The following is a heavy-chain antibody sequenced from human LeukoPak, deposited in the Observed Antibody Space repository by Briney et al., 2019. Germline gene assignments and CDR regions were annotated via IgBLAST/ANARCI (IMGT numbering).Heavy chain of an antibody. J-gene: IGHJ3*02. CDR2: MNPNSGNT. CDR1: GYTFTSYD. Sequence: GASVKVSCKASGYTFTSYDINWVRQATGRGLEWMGWMNPNSGNTGYAQKFQGRVTITRNTSISTAYMELSSLRSEDTAVYYCARGAPWSGYYSDAFDIWGQGTMVTVSS. V-gene: IGHV1-8*03. CDR3: ARGAPWSGYYSDAFDI. D-gene: IGHD3-3*01.